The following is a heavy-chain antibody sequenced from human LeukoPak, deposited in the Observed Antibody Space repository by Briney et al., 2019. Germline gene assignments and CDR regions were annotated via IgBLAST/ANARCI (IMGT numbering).Heavy chain of an antibody. Sequence: PGGSLRLSCAASGFTFSSSEMNWVRQAPGKGLEWVSYISSGSGTMYYADSVKGRFTVSRDNAKNSLYLQMDSLRDEDTAVYYCARGRPYYFDYWGQGTLVTVSS. V-gene: IGHV3-48*02. CDR1: GFTFSSSE. CDR3: ARGRPYYFDY. J-gene: IGHJ4*02. D-gene: IGHD3-16*01. CDR2: ISSGSGTM.